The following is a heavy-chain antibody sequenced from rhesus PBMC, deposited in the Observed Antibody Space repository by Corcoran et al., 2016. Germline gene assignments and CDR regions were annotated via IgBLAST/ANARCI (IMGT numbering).Heavy chain of an antibody. Sequence: QVQLQESGPGLVKPSETLSLTCAVSGGSVSSSNWWSWIRQPPGKGLECIGYICGSSGSTYYNPSCKSRFIISTDTSTNQFSLNLSSGTAADTAVYYCARGVVNFNWYFDLWGPGTPITISS. CDR3: ARGVVNFNWYFDL. CDR2: ICGSSGST. D-gene: IGHD2-21*01. CDR1: GGSVSSSNW. J-gene: IGHJ2*01. V-gene: IGHV4-65*01.